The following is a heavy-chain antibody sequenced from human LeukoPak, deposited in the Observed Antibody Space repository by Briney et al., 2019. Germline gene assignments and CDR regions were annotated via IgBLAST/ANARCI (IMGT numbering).Heavy chain of an antibody. CDR3: ARRAGHRSGYPPGFDY. CDR1: GGSISSGTHL. CDR2: VSYSGTT. Sequence: PSETLSLTCTVSGGSISSGTHLWDWIRQPPGKGLEWIGSVSYSGTTYYNPSLKSRVTISVDTSKKQFSLKLSSVTAADTAVYYCARRAGHRSGYPPGFDYWGQGTLVTVSS. J-gene: IGHJ4*02. D-gene: IGHD3-22*01. V-gene: IGHV4-39*01.